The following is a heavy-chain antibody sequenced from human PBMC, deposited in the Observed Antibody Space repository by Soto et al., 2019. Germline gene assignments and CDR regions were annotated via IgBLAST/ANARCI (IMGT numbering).Heavy chain of an antibody. CDR3: ARAAERYGSGWFSWFDP. J-gene: IGHJ5*02. CDR1: GGTFSSYA. Sequence: QVQLVQSGAEVKKPGSSVKVSCKASGGTFSSYAISWVRQAPGQGLEWMGGIITIFGTANYAQKLQGRVTITADESTSQAYMELCSVRSVDRVVYYWARAAERYGSGWFSWFDPWGQGTLVSVSS. CDR2: IITIFGTA. V-gene: IGHV1-69*01. D-gene: IGHD6-19*01.